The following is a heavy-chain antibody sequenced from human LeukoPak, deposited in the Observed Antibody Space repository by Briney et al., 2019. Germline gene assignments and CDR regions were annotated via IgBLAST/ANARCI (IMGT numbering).Heavy chain of an antibody. V-gene: IGHV3-7*01. CDR3: ARARWVSGCYYFDY. Sequence: GGSLRLSCAASGFMFNNYWMSWVRQAPGKGVGWVANIKQDGSEINYVESVKGRFTISRDNAKNSLYVQMNSLRAEDTAVYYCARARWVSGCYYFDYWGQGTLVTASS. J-gene: IGHJ4*02. D-gene: IGHD6-19*01. CDR2: IKQDGSEI. CDR1: GFMFNNYW.